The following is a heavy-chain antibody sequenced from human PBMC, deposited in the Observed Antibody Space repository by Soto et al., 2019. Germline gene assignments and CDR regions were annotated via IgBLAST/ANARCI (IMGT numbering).Heavy chain of an antibody. CDR3: AKDVKGSGSLPSYYYGMDV. CDR2: ISSTGGST. CDR1: GFTFSRYA. V-gene: IGHV3-23*01. D-gene: IGHD3-10*01. Sequence: VQLLESGGGLVQPGGSLRISCAASGFTFSRYAMSWVRQAPGKGLEWVSAISSTGGSTYYGDSLKGRFTISRDNSKNTLYLQMLSLRAEDTALYYCAKDVKGSGSLPSYYYGMDVWGQGTTVTVSS. J-gene: IGHJ6*02.